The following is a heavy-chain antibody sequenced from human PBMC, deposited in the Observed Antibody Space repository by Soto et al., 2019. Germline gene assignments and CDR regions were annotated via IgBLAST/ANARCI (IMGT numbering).Heavy chain of an antibody. V-gene: IGHV1-69*01. CDR1: GGTFSSYA. CDR3: ARDTKIPGDFDI. J-gene: IGHJ3*02. CDR2: IIPIFGTA. Sequence: QVQLVQSGAEVKKPGSSVKVSCKASGGTFSSYAISWVRQVPGQGLEWMGGIIPIFGTANYAQKFQGRVTITEDESTRPAYMELSSLRSEDTAVYYCARDTKIPGDFDIWCQGTIVIVSS. D-gene: IGHD7-27*01.